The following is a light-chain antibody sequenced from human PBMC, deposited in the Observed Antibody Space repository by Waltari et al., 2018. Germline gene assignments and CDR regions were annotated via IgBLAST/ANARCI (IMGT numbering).Light chain of an antibody. CDR1: QSIGTS. Sequence: DIQMTQSPSSLSASVGDRVTITCRASQSIGTSLNLYQHKPGKAPELLIYAASTLQGGFPSRFSGSGSETHFTLAISSLQREDFATYYCQQSYTTPRTFGQGTKVEIK. J-gene: IGKJ1*01. V-gene: IGKV1-39*01. CDR2: AAS. CDR3: QQSYTTPRT.